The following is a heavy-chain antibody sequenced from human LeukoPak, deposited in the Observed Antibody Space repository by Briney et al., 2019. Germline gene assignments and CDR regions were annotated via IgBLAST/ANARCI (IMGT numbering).Heavy chain of an antibody. J-gene: IGHJ6*02. Sequence: SETLSLTCTVSGGSISSYYWSWIRQPAGKGLEWIGRIYSTGSTNYNPSLKSRLTMSIDTSRNQLSLNLSSVTAADTAVYYCVRVSGSTTYYGMDVWGQGTTVTVSS. D-gene: IGHD2/OR15-2a*01. CDR2: IYSTGST. CDR3: VRVSGSTTYYGMDV. V-gene: IGHV4-4*07. CDR1: GGSISSYY.